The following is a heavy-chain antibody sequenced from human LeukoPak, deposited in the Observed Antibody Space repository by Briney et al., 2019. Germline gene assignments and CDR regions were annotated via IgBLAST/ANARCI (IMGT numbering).Heavy chain of an antibody. Sequence: ASVKVSCKASGYTFTGYYMHWVRQAPGQGLEWMGWINPNSGGTNYAQKFQGRVTMTRDTSISTAYMELSRLRSDDTAVYYCATYYYDSSGYYYGFDYWGQGTLVTVSS. J-gene: IGHJ4*02. CDR2: INPNSGGT. D-gene: IGHD3-22*01. CDR3: ATYYYDSSGYYYGFDY. V-gene: IGHV1-2*02. CDR1: GYTFTGYY.